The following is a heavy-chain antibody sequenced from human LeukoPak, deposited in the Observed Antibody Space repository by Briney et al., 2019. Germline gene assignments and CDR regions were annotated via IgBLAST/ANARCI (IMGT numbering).Heavy chain of an antibody. CDR1: GFTFSSYA. Sequence: QPGGSLRLSCAASGFTFSSYAMSWVRQAPGKGLEWVSAISGSGGSTYYADSVKGRFTISRDNSKNSLFLQMNSLRAEDTAVYYCARDKIVGATYFDYWGQGTLVTVSS. CDR3: ARDKIVGATYFDY. J-gene: IGHJ4*02. D-gene: IGHD1-26*01. CDR2: ISGSGGST. V-gene: IGHV3-23*01.